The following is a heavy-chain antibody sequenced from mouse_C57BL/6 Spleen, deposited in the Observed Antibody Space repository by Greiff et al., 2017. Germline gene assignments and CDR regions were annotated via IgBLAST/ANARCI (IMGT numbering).Heavy chain of an antibody. CDR3: TRSPYGNYWDFDV. Sequence: QVQLQQSGAELVRPGASVTLSCKASGYTFTDYEMHWVKQTPVHGLEWIGAIDPETGGTAYNQKFKGKAILTADKSSSTAYMELRSLTSEDSAVYYCTRSPYGNYWDFDVWGTGTTVTVSS. J-gene: IGHJ1*03. CDR1: GYTFTDYE. CDR2: IDPETGGT. V-gene: IGHV1-15*01. D-gene: IGHD2-1*01.